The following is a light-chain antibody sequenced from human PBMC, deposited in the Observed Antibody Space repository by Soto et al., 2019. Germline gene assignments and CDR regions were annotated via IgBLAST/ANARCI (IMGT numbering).Light chain of an antibody. Sequence: EIVLTQSPGTLSLSPGERATLSCRASQSVSSTYLAWYQQKPGQAPRLLIYGASSRATGIPDRFSGSGSGTDFTLTISRLEPEDFAVYDCQQYGSSLVTFGQGTKVEIK. CDR3: QQYGSSLVT. CDR2: GAS. CDR1: QSVSSTY. V-gene: IGKV3-20*01. J-gene: IGKJ1*01.